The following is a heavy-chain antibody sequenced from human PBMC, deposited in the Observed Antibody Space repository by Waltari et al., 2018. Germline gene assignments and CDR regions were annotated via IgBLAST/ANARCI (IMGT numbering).Heavy chain of an antibody. CDR1: GFIFNNYA. V-gene: IGHV3-30*03. Sequence: QVRLVESGGGVVQPGRSLRLSCAASGFIFNNYAMYWVRQAPGKGLEWVAVISYDGNNEYYADSVRGRFTISRDNSKSTLYLQLNSLRTEDTAVYSCAREKAVVYDDYRPPGYWGQGTLVIVSS. CDR2: ISYDGNNE. J-gene: IGHJ4*02. CDR3: AREKAVVYDDYRPPGY. D-gene: IGHD2-8*02.